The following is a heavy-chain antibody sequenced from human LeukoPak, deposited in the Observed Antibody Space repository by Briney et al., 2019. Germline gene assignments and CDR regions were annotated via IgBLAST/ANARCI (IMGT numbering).Heavy chain of an antibody. V-gene: IGHV1-46*01. CDR3: ARDGDPTYYDFWSGYWLDY. CDR1: GYTFTSYY. D-gene: IGHD3-3*01. Sequence: ASVKVSCKASGYTFTSYYMHWVRQAPGQGLEWMGIINPSGGSTSYAQKFQGRVTMTRDTSTSTVYMELSSLRSEDTAVYYCARDGDPTYYDFWSGYWLDYWGQGTLVTVSS. CDR2: INPSGGST. J-gene: IGHJ4*02.